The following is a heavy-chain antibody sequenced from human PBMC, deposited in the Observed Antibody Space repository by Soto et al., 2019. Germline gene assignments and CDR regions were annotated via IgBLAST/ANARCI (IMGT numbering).Heavy chain of an antibody. CDR3: ARFPYYYGSGSYSDY. CDR1: GGSSSSGDYY. D-gene: IGHD3-10*01. V-gene: IGHV4-30-4*01. Sequence: SETLSLTCPVSGGSSSSGDYYWSWIRQPPGKGLEWIGYIYYSGSTYYNPSLKSRVTISVDTSKNQFSLKLSSVTAADTAVYYCARFPYYYGSGSYSDYWGQGTLVTVSS. J-gene: IGHJ4*02. CDR2: IYYSGST.